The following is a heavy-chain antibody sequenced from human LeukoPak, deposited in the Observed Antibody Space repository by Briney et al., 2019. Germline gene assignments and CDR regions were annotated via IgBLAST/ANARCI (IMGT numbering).Heavy chain of an antibody. Sequence: GGSLKISCAASGFTFSTYAMSWIRQAPGKGLEWVSAISSGGGNTDYADSVKGRLTISRDNSKNTVFLQMNSLRAEDTGVYYCANRISGSSSWGQGTLVTVSS. J-gene: IGHJ5*02. CDR3: ANRISGSSS. V-gene: IGHV3-23*01. CDR2: ISSGGGNT. D-gene: IGHD1-26*01. CDR1: GFTFSTYA.